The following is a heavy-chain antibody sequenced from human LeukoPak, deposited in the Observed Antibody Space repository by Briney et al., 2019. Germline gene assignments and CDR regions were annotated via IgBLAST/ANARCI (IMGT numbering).Heavy chain of an antibody. CDR2: IRSNSDGGTI. Sequence: GGSLRLSCATSGFTFSNAWMNWVRQAPGKGLEWVGRIRSNSDGGTIDYAAPVKGRFTLSRDDSKTTLYLQMNSLQTEDTAVYYCATDFYDSTWGQGTLVTVPS. V-gene: IGHV3-15*07. J-gene: IGHJ5*02. D-gene: IGHD3-22*01. CDR3: ATDFYDST. CDR1: GFTFSNAW.